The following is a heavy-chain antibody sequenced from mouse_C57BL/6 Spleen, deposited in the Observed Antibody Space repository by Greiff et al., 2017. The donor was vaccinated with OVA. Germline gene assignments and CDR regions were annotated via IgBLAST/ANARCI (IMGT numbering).Heavy chain of an antibody. D-gene: IGHD1-1*01. V-gene: IGHV1-62-2*01. CDR1: GYTFTEYT. Sequence: QVQLQQSGAELVKPGASVKLSCKASGYTFTEYTIHWVKQSSGQGLEWIGWFYPGSGSTKYNEKFKDKATLTADKSSSTVYMELSRLTSEDSAVYFCGKYEATSTTIVTVGAMDYWGQGTSVTVSS. CDR3: GKYEATSTTIVTVGAMDY. J-gene: IGHJ4*01. CDR2: FYPGSGST.